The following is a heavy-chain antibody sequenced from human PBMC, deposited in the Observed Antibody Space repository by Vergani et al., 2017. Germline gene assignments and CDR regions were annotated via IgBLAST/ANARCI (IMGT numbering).Heavy chain of an antibody. D-gene: IGHD3-16*01. Sequence: QVQLVESGGGVVQRGGSLRLSCATSGFTLSNYDMQWIRQGPGKGLEFVAFIQFDGSIQSYADSVKGRFTLSRDFSKNTLYLQMNSLRTDDTATYYCAKHFRGWGIDYWGQGTQVIVSS. CDR2: IQFDGSIQ. V-gene: IGHV3-30*02. CDR1: GFTLSNYD. J-gene: IGHJ4*02. CDR3: AKHFRGWGIDY.